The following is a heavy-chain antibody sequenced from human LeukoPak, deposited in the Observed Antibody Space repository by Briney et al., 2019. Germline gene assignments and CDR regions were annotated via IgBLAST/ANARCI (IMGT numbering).Heavy chain of an antibody. CDR3: ARYSGSYLYYFDY. J-gene: IGHJ4*02. CDR2: ISGSGGST. D-gene: IGHD1-26*01. V-gene: IGHV3-23*01. Sequence: GSLXLSCAASGFTFSSYAMSWVRQAPGKGLEWVSAISGSGGSTYYADSVKGRFTISRDNSKNTLYLQMNSLRAEDTAVYYCARYSGSYLYYFDYWGQGTLVTVSS. CDR1: GFTFSSYA.